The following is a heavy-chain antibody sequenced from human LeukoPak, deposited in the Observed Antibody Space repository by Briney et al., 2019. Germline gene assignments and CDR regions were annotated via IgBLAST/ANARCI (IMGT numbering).Heavy chain of an antibody. Sequence: GGSLRLSCAASGFTFSSYVMSWVRQAPGNGLEWVSSISSGGGTTYYADSVKGRFTISRDNFKNTLYLQMNSLRADDTAVYYCARLLNLGWFDPWGQGTLVTVSS. J-gene: IGHJ5*02. V-gene: IGHV3-23*01. CDR2: ISSGGGTT. CDR1: GFTFSSYV. D-gene: IGHD2-15*01. CDR3: ARLLNLGWFDP.